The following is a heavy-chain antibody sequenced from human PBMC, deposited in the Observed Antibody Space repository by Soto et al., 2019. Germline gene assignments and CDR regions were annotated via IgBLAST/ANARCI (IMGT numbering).Heavy chain of an antibody. CDR1: GGSFSGYY. CDR3: ARGSGYRLYYYYYGMDV. D-gene: IGHD3-3*01. Sequence: NPSETLSLTCAVYGGSFSGYYWSWIRQPPGKGLEWIGEINHSGSTNYNPSLKSRVTISVATSKNQSSLKMSSVTAADTAVYYCARGSGYRLYYYYYGMDVWGQGSTVTVSS. CDR2: INHSGST. J-gene: IGHJ6*02. V-gene: IGHV4-34*01.